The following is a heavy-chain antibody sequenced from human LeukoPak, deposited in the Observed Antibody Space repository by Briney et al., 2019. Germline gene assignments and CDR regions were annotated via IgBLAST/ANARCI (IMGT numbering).Heavy chain of an antibody. D-gene: IGHD3-22*01. CDR1: GYTFTGYY. CDR3: AREVYYDSSGYTGWFDP. V-gene: IGHV1-2*02. Sequence: ASVKVSCKASGYTFTGYYMHWVRQAPGQGLEWMGWINPNSGGTNYAQKFQGRVTMTRDTSISTAYMELSRLRSDDTAVYYCAREVYYDSSGYTGWFDPWGQGTLVTVSS. J-gene: IGHJ5*02. CDR2: INPNSGGT.